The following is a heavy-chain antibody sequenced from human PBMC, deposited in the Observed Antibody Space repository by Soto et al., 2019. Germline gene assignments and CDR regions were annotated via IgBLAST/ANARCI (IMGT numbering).Heavy chain of an antibody. CDR1: GYTFTGYY. CDR2: INPSGGST. Sequence: ASVKVSCKASGYTFTGYYLHWVRQAPGQGLERMGWINPSGGSTSYAQKFQGRVTMTRDTSTSTVYMELSSLRSEDTAVYYCASGYCSSTSCYQDYYGMDVWGQGTTVTVSS. V-gene: IGHV1-46*01. CDR3: ASGYCSSTSCYQDYYGMDV. J-gene: IGHJ6*02. D-gene: IGHD2-2*03.